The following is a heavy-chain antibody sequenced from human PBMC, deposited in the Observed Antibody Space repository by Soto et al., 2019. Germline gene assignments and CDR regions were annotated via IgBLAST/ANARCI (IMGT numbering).Heavy chain of an antibody. V-gene: IGHV1-3*04. J-gene: IGHJ6*02. CDR2: INTGNGNT. Sequence: GASVKVSCKASGYNFTTYAVLWVRQAPGQRLEWMGWINTGNGNTKYSPKFQGRVTITRDTSASTAYLELSSLKSEDTAVYFCARGERLYDYYYGMDVWGQGSTVTVS. CDR1: GYNFTTYA. CDR3: ARGERLYDYYYGMDV. D-gene: IGHD3-3*01.